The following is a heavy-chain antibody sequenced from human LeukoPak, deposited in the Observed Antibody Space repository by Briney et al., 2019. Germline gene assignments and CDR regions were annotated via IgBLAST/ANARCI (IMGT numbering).Heavy chain of an antibody. CDR1: GGSFSDYY. Sequence: SETLSLTCAVYGGSFSDYYCSWIRQPPGKGLEWVGEINHGGSTNYSPSLKSRAALSADTSKKQCSLKLSSVTAADTAVYYCAYSSAFQQHCGQGTLVTVSS. J-gene: IGHJ1*01. CDR2: INHGGST. V-gene: IGHV4-34*01. D-gene: IGHD3-22*01. CDR3: AYSSAFQQH.